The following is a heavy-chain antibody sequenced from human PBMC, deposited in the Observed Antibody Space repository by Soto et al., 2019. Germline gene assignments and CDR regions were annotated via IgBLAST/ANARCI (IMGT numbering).Heavy chain of an antibody. CDR3: AKDPYYDILTGSYFDY. V-gene: IGHV3-23*01. J-gene: IGHJ4*02. D-gene: IGHD3-9*01. Sequence: HPGGSLRLSCAASGFTFSSYAMSWVRQAPGKGLEWVSAISGSGGSTYYADSVKGRFTIPRDNSKNTLYLQMNSLRAEDTAVYYCAKDPYYDILTGSYFDYWGQGTLVTVSS. CDR2: ISGSGGST. CDR1: GFTFSSYA.